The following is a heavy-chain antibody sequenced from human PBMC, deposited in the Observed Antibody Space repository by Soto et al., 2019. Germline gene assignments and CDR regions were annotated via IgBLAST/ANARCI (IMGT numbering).Heavy chain of an antibody. J-gene: IGHJ6*02. CDR2: IYYSGST. CDR3: ARDLDSITMVRGVMNYGMDV. D-gene: IGHD3-10*01. CDR1: GGSISSGDYY. V-gene: IGHV4-30-4*01. Sequence: PSETLSLTCTVSGGSISSGDYYWSWIRQPPGKGLEWIGYIYYSGSTYYNPSLKSRVTISVDTSKNQFSLKLSSVTAADTAVYYCARDLDSITMVRGVMNYGMDVWGQGTTVTVSS.